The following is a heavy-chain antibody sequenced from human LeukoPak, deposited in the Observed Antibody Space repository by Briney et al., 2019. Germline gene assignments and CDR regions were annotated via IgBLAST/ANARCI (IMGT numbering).Heavy chain of an antibody. CDR2: IIPIFGTA. J-gene: IGHJ3*02. CDR1: GGTFSSYA. D-gene: IGHD2-2*01. CDR3: ARVGYCSSTSCYSGLNDAFDI. Sequence: AASVTLSCTASGGTFSSYAISWVRQAPGPGLEWVGGIIPIFGTANYAQKFQGRVTITTDESTSTAYMELSSLRSEDTAVYYCARVGYCSSTSCYSGLNDAFDIWGQGTMVTVSS. V-gene: IGHV1-69*05.